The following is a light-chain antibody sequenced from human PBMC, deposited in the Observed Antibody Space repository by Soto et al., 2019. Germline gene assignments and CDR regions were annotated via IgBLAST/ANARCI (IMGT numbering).Light chain of an antibody. V-gene: IGKV1-5*03. CDR1: QSISSW. CDR2: QAS. Sequence: DIQMTQSPSTLSASVGDRVTITCRASQSISSWLAWYQQKPGKAPKLLIYQASSLQTGVPPRFSGSASGTDFPLTFSTLQPDDFATYFCQQYKSYPYTFGQETKVEIK. CDR3: QQYKSYPYT. J-gene: IGKJ2*01.